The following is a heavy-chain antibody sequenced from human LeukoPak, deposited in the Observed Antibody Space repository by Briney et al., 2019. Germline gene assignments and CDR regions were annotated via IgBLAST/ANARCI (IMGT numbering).Heavy chain of an antibody. D-gene: IGHD4-11*01. CDR2: LGADGSGT. Sequence: GGSLRLSCAASGFNFRSYAMHWVRQAPGKGLVWVSRLGADGSGTNYADSVKGRFTTSRDNAKSTMYLQMSSLRAEDTAVYYCARDGFIGPVTAYLDHWGQGALVTVSS. CDR1: GFNFRSYA. V-gene: IGHV3-74*01. J-gene: IGHJ4*01. CDR3: ARDGFIGPVTAYLDH.